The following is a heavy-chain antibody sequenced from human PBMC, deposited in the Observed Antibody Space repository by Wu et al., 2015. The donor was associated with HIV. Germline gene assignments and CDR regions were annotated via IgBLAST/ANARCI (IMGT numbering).Heavy chain of an antibody. CDR1: GDTFNFYA. V-gene: IGHV1-69*04. Sequence: QVHLVQFGGEVKKPGSSVKVSCKTSGDTFNFYALNWVRQAPGQGLEWMGRIVPILGITNYAQIFQGRFTMTADRFTNTAYMELSSLRSDDTAVYYCATERTVAITHFDSWDQGTLVTVSS. D-gene: IGHD5-12*01. J-gene: IGHJ4*02. CDR2: IVPILGIT. CDR3: ATERTVAITHFDS.